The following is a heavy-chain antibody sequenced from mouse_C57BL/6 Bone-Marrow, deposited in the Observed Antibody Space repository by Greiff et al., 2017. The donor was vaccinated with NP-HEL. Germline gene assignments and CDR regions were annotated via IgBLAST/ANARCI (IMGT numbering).Heavy chain of an antibody. Sequence: VQLQQPGAELVRPGSSVKLSCKASGYTFTSYWMDWVKQRPGQGLEWIGNIYPSDSETHYNQKFKDKATLTVDKSSSTAYMQLSSLTSEDSAVYYCARRDYGSSYNYWYFDVWGTGTTVTVSS. CDR2: IYPSDSET. V-gene: IGHV1-61*01. J-gene: IGHJ1*03. CDR3: ARRDYGSSYNYWYFDV. CDR1: GYTFTSYW. D-gene: IGHD1-1*01.